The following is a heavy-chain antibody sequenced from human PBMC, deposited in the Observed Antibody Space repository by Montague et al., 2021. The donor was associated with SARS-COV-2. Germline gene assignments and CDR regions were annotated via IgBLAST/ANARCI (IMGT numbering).Heavy chain of an antibody. Sequence: SETLSRTCTVSGYSISSGYYWGWTRQPPGKGLEWIGSIYHSGSTYYNPSLKSRVTISVDTSKNQFSLKLSSVTAADTAVYYCARDCYDYGSGSYQRWFDPWGQGTLVTVSS. CDR2: IYHSGST. D-gene: IGHD3-10*01. V-gene: IGHV4-38-2*02. CDR1: GYSISSGYY. J-gene: IGHJ5*02. CDR3: ARDCYDYGSGSYQRWFDP.